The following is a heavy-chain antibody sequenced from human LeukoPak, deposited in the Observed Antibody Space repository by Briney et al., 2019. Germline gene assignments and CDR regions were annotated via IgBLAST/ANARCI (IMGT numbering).Heavy chain of an antibody. D-gene: IGHD4-11*01. Sequence: GGSLRLSCAASGFTFSSFWMIWVRQAPGKGLEWVANIKEDGSVKNYVDSVKGRFTISRDNAKNSLFLQMNSLRAENTAVYYCARERYGNYNWGQGTLVTVSS. CDR2: IKEDGSVK. V-gene: IGHV3-7*03. CDR3: ARERYGNYN. J-gene: IGHJ4*02. CDR1: GFTFSSFW.